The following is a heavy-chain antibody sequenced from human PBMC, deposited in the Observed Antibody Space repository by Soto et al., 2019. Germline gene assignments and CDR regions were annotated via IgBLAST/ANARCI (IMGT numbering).Heavy chain of an antibody. CDR2: ISGSGGST. CDR1: RFACFSHA. CDR3: VKDPRYCSSTSCWDYYYYCMDV. V-gene: IGHV3-23*01. J-gene: IGHJ6*02. D-gene: IGHD2-2*01. Sequence: PGGWLKLSFAAFRFACFSHAMRWVGQTPGQGLELVSDISGSGGSTDYADSVKGRFTISSDNSNDTLYLQMNSLRVEDSAVFYCVKDPRYCSSTSCWDYYYYCMDVWGQGT.